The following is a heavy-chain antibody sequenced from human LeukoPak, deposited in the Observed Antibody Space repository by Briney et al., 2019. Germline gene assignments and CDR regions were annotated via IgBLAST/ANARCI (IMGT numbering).Heavy chain of an antibody. Sequence: PSETLSLTCTGSGGSISSSSYYWGWIRQPPGKRLEWIGSIYYSGSTYYNPSLKSRVTISVDKSKNQFSLKLSSVTAADTAVYYCARAVVVAGPFDYWGQGTLVTVSS. CDR3: ARAVVVAGPFDY. D-gene: IGHD6-19*01. CDR1: GGSISSSSYY. J-gene: IGHJ4*02. V-gene: IGHV4-39*07. CDR2: IYYSGST.